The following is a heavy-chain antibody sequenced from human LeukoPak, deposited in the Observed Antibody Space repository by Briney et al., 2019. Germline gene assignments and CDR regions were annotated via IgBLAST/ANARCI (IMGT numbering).Heavy chain of an antibody. V-gene: IGHV3-7*01. Sequence: PGGSLRLSCAASGFTFSNYWMSWVRQAPGKGLEWAANIKQDGSEKYYVDSVEGRFAISRDNAQNSLYLQMNSLRVEDTAMYYCARWQPGFDPWGQGTQVTVSS. D-gene: IGHD6-13*01. J-gene: IGHJ5*02. CDR1: GFTFSNYW. CDR3: ARWQPGFDP. CDR2: IKQDGSEK.